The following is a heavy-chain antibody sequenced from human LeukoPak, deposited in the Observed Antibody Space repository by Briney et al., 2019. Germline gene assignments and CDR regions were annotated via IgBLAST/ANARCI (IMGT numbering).Heavy chain of an antibody. CDR1: GFTFSSYG. CDR3: AKGSMVRGVIFPVEKRYMDV. V-gene: IGHV3-23*01. J-gene: IGHJ6*03. D-gene: IGHD3-10*01. CDR2: ISGSGGST. Sequence: PGGSLRLSCAASGFTFSSYGMSWVRQAPGKGLEWVSAISGSGGSTYYADSVKGRFTISRDNSKNTLYLQMNSLRAEDTAVYYCAKGSMVRGVIFPVEKRYMDVWGKGTTVTISS.